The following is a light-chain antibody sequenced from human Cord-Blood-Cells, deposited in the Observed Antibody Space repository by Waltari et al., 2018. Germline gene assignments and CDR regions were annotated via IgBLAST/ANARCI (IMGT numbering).Light chain of an antibody. Sequence: QSALTQPPSASGSPGQSVTISCTGTSSDVGGYNYVSWYQQHPGKAPKLMIYEVSKRAAGVPLRFSGAKTGETPSLTASGLQAEDEADYYCSSYAGSNNWVFGGGTRLTVL. V-gene: IGLV2-8*01. J-gene: IGLJ3*02. CDR2: EVS. CDR1: SSDVGGYNY. CDR3: SSYAGSNNWV.